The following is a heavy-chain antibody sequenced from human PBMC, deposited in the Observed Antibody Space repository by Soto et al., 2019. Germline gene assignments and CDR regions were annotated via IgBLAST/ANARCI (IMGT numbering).Heavy chain of an antibody. J-gene: IGHJ4*02. CDR2: LSRDSVYI. V-gene: IGHV3-9*01. D-gene: IGHD3-16*01. Sequence: ELQLVESGGGLVQPGRSLRLSCEAAGSTFQKYAMHWVRQAPGKGPEWVSGLSRDSVYIGYADSLKGRFTVSRDNARSTLYLQMNRLRVEDTALYYCAKQGPSGGEFVEWGQGTLVTVSS. CDR3: AKQGPSGGEFVE. CDR1: GSTFQKYA.